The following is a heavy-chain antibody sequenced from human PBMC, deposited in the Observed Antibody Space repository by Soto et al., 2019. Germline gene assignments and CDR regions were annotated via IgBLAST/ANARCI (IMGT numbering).Heavy chain of an antibody. V-gene: IGHV3-23*01. Sequence: GGSLRLSCVASGFTFNYYWMHWVRQAPGKGLVWVSVISGGGDSTYYTPSVKGRFTISRDDFKNTLYLQMNSLRTEDTAIYYCAKLRDFVVLPAGILDYWGPGTLVTVSS. J-gene: IGHJ4*02. CDR3: AKLRDFVVLPAGILDY. CDR2: ISGGGDST. CDR1: GFTFNYYW. D-gene: IGHD2-8*01.